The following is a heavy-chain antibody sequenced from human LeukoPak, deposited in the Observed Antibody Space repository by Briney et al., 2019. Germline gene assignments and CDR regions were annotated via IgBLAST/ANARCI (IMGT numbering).Heavy chain of an antibody. D-gene: IGHD2-2*01. CDR2: ISSGGSAR. V-gene: IGHV3-11*04. J-gene: IGHJ6*02. Sequence: GGSLRLSCAASGFTFSDFYMSWIRQAPGKGLEWISHISSGGSARYYTDSVKGRFTISRDNSKNTLYLQMNSLRAEDTAVYYCAREVGVVPAAILITYGMDVWGQGTTVTVSS. CDR3: AREVGVVPAAILITYGMDV. CDR1: GFTFSDFY.